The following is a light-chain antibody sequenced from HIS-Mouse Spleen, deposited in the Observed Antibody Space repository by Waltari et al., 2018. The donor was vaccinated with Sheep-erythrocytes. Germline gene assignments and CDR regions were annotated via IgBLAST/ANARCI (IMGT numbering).Light chain of an antibody. J-gene: IGLJ3*02. V-gene: IGLV2-8*01. CDR1: SSDVGGYTY. CDR2: EVS. CDR3: SSYAGSNNWV. Sequence: QSALPQPPAASGSPGQSVTIPCTGTSSDVGGYTYVSWYQQHPGKAPKLMIYEVSKRPSGVPDRFSGSKSGNTASPTVSGLQAEDEADYYCSSYAGSNNWVFGGGTKLTVL.